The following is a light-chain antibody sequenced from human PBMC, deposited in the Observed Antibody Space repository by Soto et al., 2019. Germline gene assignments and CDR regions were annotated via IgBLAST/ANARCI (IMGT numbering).Light chain of an antibody. CDR2: AAS. CDR1: HTITRY. CDR3: QQSYNSPFD. V-gene: IGKV1-39*01. Sequence: DIQMTQSPSSLSASVGDRVTITCRAGHTITRYLNWYQQKSGQAPKLLINAASTLRSGVPSRFSGSRSGADFTLTIDSLQPEDFATYYCQQSYNSPFDFGPRTKVDIK. J-gene: IGKJ3*01.